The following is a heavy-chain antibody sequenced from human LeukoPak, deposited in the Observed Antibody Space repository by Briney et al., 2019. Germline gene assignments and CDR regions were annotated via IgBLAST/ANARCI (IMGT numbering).Heavy chain of an antibody. D-gene: IGHD3-22*01. CDR1: GFTFSSYA. J-gene: IGHJ4*02. Sequence: PGGSLRLSCAASGFTFSSYAMHWVRQAPGKGLEWVAVISYDGSNKYYADSVKGRFTISRDNSKNTLYLQMNSLRAEDTAVYYCARDTLYDSSGSFDYWGQGTLVTVSS. V-gene: IGHV3-30-3*01. CDR2: ISYDGSNK. CDR3: ARDTLYDSSGSFDY.